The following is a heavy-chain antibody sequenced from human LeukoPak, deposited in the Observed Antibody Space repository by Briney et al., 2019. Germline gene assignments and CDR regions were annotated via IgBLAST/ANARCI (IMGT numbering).Heavy chain of an antibody. D-gene: IGHD2-15*01. V-gene: IGHV3-48*01. CDR3: AIGSSYNFFDY. CDR1: GFSFSSYN. Sequence: PGGSLRLSCTASGFSFSSYNINWVRQAPGKGLEWVSYISRGSTTIYYADSLKGRFTISRDNAKNSLYLEMNSLRAEDTAVYYCAIGSSYNFFDYCGQATLVTVSS. CDR2: ISRGSTTI. J-gene: IGHJ4*01.